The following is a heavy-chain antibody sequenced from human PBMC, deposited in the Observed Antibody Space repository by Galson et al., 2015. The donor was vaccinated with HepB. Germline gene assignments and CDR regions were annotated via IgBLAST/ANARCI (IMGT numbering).Heavy chain of an antibody. V-gene: IGHV3-21*01. CDR3: ARGSINSGFDY. CDR2: ISSSSSYI. J-gene: IGHJ4*02. D-gene: IGHD3-10*01. CDR1: GFTFSTYS. Sequence: SLRLSCAASGFTFSTYSMNWVRQAPGKGLEWVSSISSSSSYIFDADSLKGRFTISRDDAQNSLYLQMNSLSAEDTAIYYCARGSINSGFDYWGQGTLVTVSS.